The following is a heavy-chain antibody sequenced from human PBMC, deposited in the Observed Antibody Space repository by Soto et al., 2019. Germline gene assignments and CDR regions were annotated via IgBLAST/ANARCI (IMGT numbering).Heavy chain of an antibody. CDR2: INYRGST. CDR1: GGSINSGDSY. D-gene: IGHD2-15*01. Sequence: QVQLRESGPGLVRPSQTLSLTCTVSGGSINSGDSYWNWIRQHPEKGLEWIGYINYRGSTFYNPSLKSRIIISVDTSKNQFSLSLSSVTAADTAVYYCARDAPGVAPYWGQGTLVTVSS. J-gene: IGHJ4*02. V-gene: IGHV4-31*03. CDR3: ARDAPGVAPY.